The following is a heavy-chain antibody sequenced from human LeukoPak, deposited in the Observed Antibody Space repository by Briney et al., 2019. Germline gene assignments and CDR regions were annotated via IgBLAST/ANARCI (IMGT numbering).Heavy chain of an antibody. J-gene: IGHJ1*01. CDR2: TYYRSKWYN. CDR1: GDSVSSNSAA. V-gene: IGHV6-1*01. D-gene: IGHD6-13*01. CDR3: ASGVAAAGTVYFQH. Sequence: SQTPSLTCAISGDSVSSNSAAWNWIRQSPSRGLEWLGRTYYRSKWYNDYAVSVKSRITINPDTSKNQFYLQLNSVTSEDTAVYYCASGVAAAGTVYFQHWGQGTLVTVSS.